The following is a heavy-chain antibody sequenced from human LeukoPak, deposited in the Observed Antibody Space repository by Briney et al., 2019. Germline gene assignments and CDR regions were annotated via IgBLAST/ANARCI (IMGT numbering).Heavy chain of an antibody. J-gene: IGHJ4*02. D-gene: IGHD4-23*01. V-gene: IGHV1-46*01. CDR2: INPSGGST. CDR1: GYTFTSYY. CDR3: ARAGGNSHLDY. Sequence: GASVTVSFKASGYTFTSYYMHWVRQAPGQGLEWMGIINPSGGSTSYAQKFQGRVTMTRDTSTSTVYMELSSLRSEDTAVYYCARAGGNSHLDYWGQGTRVSVSS.